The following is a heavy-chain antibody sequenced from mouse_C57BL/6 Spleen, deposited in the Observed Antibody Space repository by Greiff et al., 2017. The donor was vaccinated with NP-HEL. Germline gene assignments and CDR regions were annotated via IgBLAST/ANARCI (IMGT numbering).Heavy chain of an antibody. J-gene: IGHJ1*03. Sequence: VQLQQSGPELVKPGASVKIPCKASGYTFTDYNMDWVKQSHGKSLEWIGDINPNNGGTIYNQKFKGKATLPVDKSSSTAYMELRSLTSEDTAVYYCARRRDYDPWYFDVWGTGTTVTVSS. CDR1: GYTFTDYN. CDR3: ARRRDYDPWYFDV. CDR2: INPNNGGT. D-gene: IGHD2-4*01. V-gene: IGHV1-18*01.